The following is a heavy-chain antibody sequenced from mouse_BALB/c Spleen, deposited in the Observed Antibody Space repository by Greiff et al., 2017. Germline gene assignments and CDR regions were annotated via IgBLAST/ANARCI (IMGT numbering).Heavy chain of an antibody. CDR1: GYTFSSYW. J-gene: IGHJ4*01. Sequence: VQLQQSGAELMQPGASVKISCKATGYTFSSYWIEWVKQRPGHGLEWIGEILPGSGSTNYNEKCKGEATLTVDKSSSTAYMHLNSLTSEDSAIYYCRRRGRYDVDAMDYWGQGTSVTVSS. CDR2: ILPGSGST. D-gene: IGHD2-14*01. CDR3: RRRGRYDVDAMDY. V-gene: IGHV1-9*01.